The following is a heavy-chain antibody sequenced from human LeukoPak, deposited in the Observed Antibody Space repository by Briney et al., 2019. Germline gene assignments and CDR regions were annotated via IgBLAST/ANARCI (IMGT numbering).Heavy chain of an antibody. CDR1: GFTFSSYG. J-gene: IGHJ4*02. D-gene: IGHD5-12*01. CDR2: IWYDGSNK. Sequence: GGSLRLSCAASGFTFSSYGMHWVRQAPVKGLEWVAVIWYDGSNKYYADSVKGRFTISRDNSKNTLYLQMNSLRAEDTAVYYCARDLGGYNYPAVCYWGQGTLVTVSS. V-gene: IGHV3-33*01. CDR3: ARDLGGYNYPAVCY.